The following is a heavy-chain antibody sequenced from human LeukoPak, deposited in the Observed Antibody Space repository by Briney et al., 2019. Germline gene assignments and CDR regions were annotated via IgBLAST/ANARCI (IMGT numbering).Heavy chain of an antibody. J-gene: IGHJ4*02. CDR1: GYTFTSHG. CDR2: ISAYNGNK. V-gene: IGHV1-18*01. Sequence: ASVKVSCKASGYTFTSHGISWVRQAPGRGLEWMGWISAYNGNKNYAQKLQGRVTMTTDTSTSTAYMELRSLRSDDTAVYYCARDDWNYIGLDYWGQGTLVTVSS. D-gene: IGHD1-7*01. CDR3: ARDDWNYIGLDY.